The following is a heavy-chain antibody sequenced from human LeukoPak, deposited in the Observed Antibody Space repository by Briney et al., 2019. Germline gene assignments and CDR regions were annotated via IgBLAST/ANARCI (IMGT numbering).Heavy chain of an antibody. V-gene: IGHV4-39*07. CDR1: GGSISSSSYY. J-gene: IGHJ4*02. D-gene: IGHD5-18*01. Sequence: PSETLSLTCTVSGGSISSSSYYWGWIRQSPGTGLEWIGSIYYSGSTYYKSSLKSRVTISVDTSKSQFSLKLSSVTAADTAVYYCARDYSYGSWYFDYWGQGILVTVSS. CDR3: ARDYSYGSWYFDY. CDR2: IYYSGST.